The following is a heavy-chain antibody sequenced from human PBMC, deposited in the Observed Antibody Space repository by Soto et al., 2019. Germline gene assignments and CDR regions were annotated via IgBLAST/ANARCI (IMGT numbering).Heavy chain of an antibody. CDR2: ISYDGSNK. CDR3: ARGNRGRLAP. Sequence: PGGSLRLSCGASGFTFRSYAMHWVRQAPGKGLEWVAVISYDGSNKYYADSVKGRFTISRDNSKNKLYLQMNSLRAEDTDVYYCARGNRGRLAPGGQGTLVTVSS. V-gene: IGHV3-30-3*01. CDR1: GFTFRSYA. D-gene: IGHD3-16*01. J-gene: IGHJ4*02.